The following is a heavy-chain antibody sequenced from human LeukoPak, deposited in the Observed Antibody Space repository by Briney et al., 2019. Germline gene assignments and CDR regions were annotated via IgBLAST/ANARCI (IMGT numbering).Heavy chain of an antibody. J-gene: IGHJ3*02. D-gene: IGHD5-18*01. CDR1: GGSISRYY. CDR2: IYYSGST. CDR3: ARPGVGSGRYGAFDI. Sequence: SETLSLTCTVSGGSISRYYWSWIRQSPGKGLECIGYIYYSGSTNYNPSLKSRVTISVDTSKNQFSLKLSSVTAADTAVYYCARPGVGSGRYGAFDIWGQGTMVTVSS. V-gene: IGHV4-59*08.